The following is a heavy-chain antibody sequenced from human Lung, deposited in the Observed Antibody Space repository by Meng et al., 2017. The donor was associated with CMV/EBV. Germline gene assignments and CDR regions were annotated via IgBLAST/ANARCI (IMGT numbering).Heavy chain of an antibody. V-gene: IGHV4-31*03. CDR3: AREAGRDGYATPKFDY. J-gene: IGHJ4*02. CDR1: GGSIGSGGYY. CDR2: IYYTGST. Sequence: VHRQGSGPGMVKPSQTLSLTCTVSGGSIGSGGYYWSWIRQHPGKGLEWIGYIYYTGSTFYNPSLKSRVTISVDTSKNQFSLKLIPATAADTAVYYCAREAGRDGYATPKFDYWGQGTLVTVSS. D-gene: IGHD5-24*01.